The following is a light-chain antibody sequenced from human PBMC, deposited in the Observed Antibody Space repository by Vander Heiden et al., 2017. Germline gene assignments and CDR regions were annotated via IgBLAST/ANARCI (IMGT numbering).Light chain of an antibody. J-gene: IGKJ4*01. Sequence: QVSRSPSTLSASVGDRVTITCRASQSISTWLAWYQQKPGKAPKLIIYKASSLESGVPSRFSGSGSGTEFTLTISSLQPDDFATYYCQQYNSYLTFGGGTKVEIK. CDR2: KAS. CDR1: QSISTW. CDR3: QQYNSYLT. V-gene: IGKV1-5*03.